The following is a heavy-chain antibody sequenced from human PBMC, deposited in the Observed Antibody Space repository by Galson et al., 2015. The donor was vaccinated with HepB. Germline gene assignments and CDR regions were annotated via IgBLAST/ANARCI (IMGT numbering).Heavy chain of an antibody. CDR2: TISDGSST. CDR1: GFTFSSYW. V-gene: IGHV3-74*01. Sequence: SLRLSCAASGFTFSSYWMHWVRQAPGKGLEWVSRTISDGSSTNYADSVKGRFTISRDNATSTLYLQMNSLRAEDTAVYYCARDLEATFDYWGQGTLVTVSS. J-gene: IGHJ4*02. CDR3: ARDLEATFDY.